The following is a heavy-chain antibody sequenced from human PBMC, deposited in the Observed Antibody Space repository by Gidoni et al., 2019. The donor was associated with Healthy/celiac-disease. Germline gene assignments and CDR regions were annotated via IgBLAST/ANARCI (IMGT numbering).Heavy chain of an antibody. V-gene: IGHV1-69*01. D-gene: IGHD6-6*01. CDR3: ARDVSSSGIAARGSYYYYGMDV. J-gene: IGHJ6*02. CDR1: GGTVSSYA. CDR2: IIPICGTA. Sequence: QVQLVQSGAEVKKPGSSVKVSCKASGGTVSSYAIRWVRQAPGQGLEWLGGIIPICGTANDAQKFQGRVTITADESTSTAYMELSSLRSEDTAVYYCARDVSSSGIAARGSYYYYGMDVWGQGTTVTVSS.